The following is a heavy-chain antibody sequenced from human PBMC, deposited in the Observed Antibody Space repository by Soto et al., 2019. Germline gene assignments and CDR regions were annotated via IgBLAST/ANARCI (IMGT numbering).Heavy chain of an antibody. CDR2: IVVGSGNT. Sequence: PGKVSCKASGFTFSTSAVQWVRQARGQRLEWIGWIVVGSGNTNYAQKFQERVTITRDMSTSTAYMELSSLRSEDTAVYYCAVAEGATPFDYWGQGTLVTVSS. V-gene: IGHV1-58*01. J-gene: IGHJ4*02. CDR3: AVAEGATPFDY. CDR1: GFTFSTSA. D-gene: IGHD1-26*01.